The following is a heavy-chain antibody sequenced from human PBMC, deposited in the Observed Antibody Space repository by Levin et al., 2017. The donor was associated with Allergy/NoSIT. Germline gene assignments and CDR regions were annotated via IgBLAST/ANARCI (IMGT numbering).Heavy chain of an antibody. Sequence: GGSLRLSCAASGFTFSSYAMHWVRQAPGKGLEWVAVISYDGSNKYYADSVKGRFTISRDNSKNTLYLQMNSLRAEDTAVYYCARAGVVAATGLGYFDYWGQGTLVTVSS. J-gene: IGHJ4*02. CDR3: ARAGVVAATGLGYFDY. CDR1: GFTFSSYA. V-gene: IGHV3-30*04. D-gene: IGHD2-15*01. CDR2: ISYDGSNK.